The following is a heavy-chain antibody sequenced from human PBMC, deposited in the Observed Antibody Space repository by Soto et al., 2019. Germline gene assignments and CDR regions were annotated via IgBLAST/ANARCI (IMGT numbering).Heavy chain of an antibody. J-gene: IGHJ4*02. Sequence: GGSLRLSCEVSGFRFDDYGMHWVRQAPGKGLEWIAGISRDSRSISYGASMKGQFTISRDNAKNSLYLQLNSLRADDTAFYYCVKDALSTVEYYFDYWGQGALVTVS. V-gene: IGHV3-9*01. CDR1: GFRFDDYG. D-gene: IGHD4-17*01. CDR2: ISRDSRSI. CDR3: VKDALSTVEYYFDY.